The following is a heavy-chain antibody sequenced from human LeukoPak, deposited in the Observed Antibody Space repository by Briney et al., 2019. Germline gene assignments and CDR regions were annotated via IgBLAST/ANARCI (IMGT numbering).Heavy chain of an antibody. Sequence: SETLSLTCAVYGGSFRGYNWSWIRQPPGKGLEWIGEINHSGSTNYNPSLKSRVTISVDTSKNQFSLKLSSVTAADTAVYYCARRSIWLRYFDWPITREVDPWGQGTLVTVSS. CDR3: ARRSIWLRYFDWPITREVDP. CDR2: INHSGST. D-gene: IGHD3-9*01. J-gene: IGHJ5*02. V-gene: IGHV4-34*01. CDR1: GGSFRGYN.